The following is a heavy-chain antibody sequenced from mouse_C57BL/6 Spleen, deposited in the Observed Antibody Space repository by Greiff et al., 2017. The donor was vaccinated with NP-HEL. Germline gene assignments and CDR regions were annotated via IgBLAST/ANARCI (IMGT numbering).Heavy chain of an antibody. J-gene: IGHJ2*01. CDR3: ARDAYYSNFFDY. CDR1: GYSITSGYY. CDR2: ISYDGSN. Sequence: DVQLQESGPGLVKPSQSLSLTCSVTGYSITSGYYWNWIRQFPGNKLEWMGYISYDGSNNYNPSLKNRISITRDTSKNQFFLKLNSVTTEDTATYYCARDAYYSNFFDYWGQGTTLTVSS. D-gene: IGHD2-5*01. V-gene: IGHV3-6*01.